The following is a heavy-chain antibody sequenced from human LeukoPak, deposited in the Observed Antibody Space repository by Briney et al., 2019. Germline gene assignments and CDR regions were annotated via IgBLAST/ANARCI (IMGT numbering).Heavy chain of an antibody. CDR1: GGSITSSRHY. J-gene: IGHJ6*02. CDR3: ARLNGDCSGGSCYYYYGMDV. Sequence: SETLSLTCTVSGGSITSSRHYWAWIRQSPGKGLEWIGCIYYSGNTYYNPSLKSRVTISVDTSKNQFSLKLSSVTAADTAVYYCARLNGDCSGGSCYYYYGMDVWGQGTTVTVSS. V-gene: IGHV4-39*01. D-gene: IGHD2-15*01. CDR2: IYYSGNT.